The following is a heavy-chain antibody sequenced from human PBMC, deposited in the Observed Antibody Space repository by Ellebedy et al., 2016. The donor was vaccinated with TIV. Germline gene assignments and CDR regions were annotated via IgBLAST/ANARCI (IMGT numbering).Heavy chain of an antibody. CDR2: ISYDGSNK. J-gene: IGHJ6*03. CDR1: GFTFSSYA. CDR3: ATLGDIVVVPAAMVLVYYMDV. Sequence: GESLKISXAASGFTFSSYAMHWVRQAPGKGLEWVAVISYDGSNKYYADSVKGRFTISRDNSKNTLYLQMNSLRAEDTAVYYCATLGDIVVVPAAMVLVYYMDVWGKGTTVTVSS. D-gene: IGHD2-2*01. V-gene: IGHV3-30-3*01.